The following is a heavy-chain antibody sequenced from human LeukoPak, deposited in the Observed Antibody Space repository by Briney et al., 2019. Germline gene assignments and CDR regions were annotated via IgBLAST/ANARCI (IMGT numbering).Heavy chain of an antibody. J-gene: IGHJ5*01. Sequence: SETLSPTCTVSGDCITSYYWTWIRQPPGKALEWIGYIYYSGSTNYSPSLKSRVTISLDKSKTQFFLKLSYVAAADTAVYYCARLSNYGILTGNSWFDSWGQGTLVTVSS. CDR2: IYYSGST. V-gene: IGHV4-59*08. D-gene: IGHD3-9*01. CDR3: ARLSNYGILTGNSWFDS. CDR1: GDCITSYY.